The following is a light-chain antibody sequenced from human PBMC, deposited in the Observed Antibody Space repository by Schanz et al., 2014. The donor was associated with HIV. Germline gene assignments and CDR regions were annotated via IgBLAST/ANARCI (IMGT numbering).Light chain of an antibody. CDR2: NTY. CDR1: SSTFRSNA. Sequence: QSVLTQPPSASGTPGQRVTISCSGSSSTFRSNAVNWYQQLPGTAPKLLIYNTYHRPSGVPDRFSGSQSGTSASLAISGLQAEDEADYYCCSLGGTSPFGGGTKLTVL. J-gene: IGLJ3*02. CDR3: CSLGGTSP. V-gene: IGLV1-44*01.